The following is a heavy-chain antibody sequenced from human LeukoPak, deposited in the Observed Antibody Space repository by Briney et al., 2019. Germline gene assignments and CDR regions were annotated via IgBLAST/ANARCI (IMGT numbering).Heavy chain of an antibody. J-gene: IGHJ5*02. V-gene: IGHV4-30-4*08. CDR3: AREGRDFWSGSRGWFDP. Sequence: PSETLSLTCDVSGGSIDSTNWWNWVRQPPGKGLEWIGYIHYSGSTFYNPSLKSRITISVDTSKNQFSLRLSSVTAADTAVYYCAREGRDFWSGSRGWFDPWGQGTLVTVSS. D-gene: IGHD3-3*01. CDR2: IHYSGST. CDR1: GGSIDSTNW.